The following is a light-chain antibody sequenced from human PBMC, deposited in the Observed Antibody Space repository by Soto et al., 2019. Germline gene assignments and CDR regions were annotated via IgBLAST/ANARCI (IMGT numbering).Light chain of an antibody. CDR3: QQYYGALS. V-gene: IGKV4-1*01. J-gene: IGKJ4*01. Sequence: DIVMTQSPDSLAVSLGERATINCKTSQSVLYISNNKNYLAWYQQRPGQPPKLLIYGASTRDSGVPDRFSGSGSGTDFTLTISSLQAEDVAVYYCQQYYGALSFGGGTKVELK. CDR1: QSVLYISNNKNY. CDR2: GAS.